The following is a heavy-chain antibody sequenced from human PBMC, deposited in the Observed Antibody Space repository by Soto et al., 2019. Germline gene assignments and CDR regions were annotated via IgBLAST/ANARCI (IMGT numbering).Heavy chain of an antibody. CDR3: ARDPIVGATRYYFDY. CDR2: ISYDGSNK. D-gene: IGHD1-26*01. V-gene: IGHV3-30-3*01. CDR1: GFTFSSYA. Sequence: GGSLRLSXAASGFTFSSYAMHWVRQAPGKGLEWVAVISYDGSNKYYADSVKGRFTISRDNSKNTLYLQMNSLRAEDTAVYYCARDPIVGATRYYFDYWGQGTLVTVSS. J-gene: IGHJ4*02.